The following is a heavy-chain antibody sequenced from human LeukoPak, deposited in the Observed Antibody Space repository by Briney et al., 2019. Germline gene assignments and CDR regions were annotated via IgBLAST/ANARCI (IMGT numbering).Heavy chain of an antibody. CDR3: ARGYRGFDY. J-gene: IGHJ4*02. D-gene: IGHD5-12*01. CDR1: GGSISSYY. Sequence: SETLSLTCTVSGGSISSYYWSWIRQPPGKGLEWIGYIYYSGSTNYNPSLESRVTISVDTSKNQFSLKLSSVTAADTAVYYCARGYRGFDYWGQGTLVTVSS. CDR2: IYYSGST. V-gene: IGHV4-59*01.